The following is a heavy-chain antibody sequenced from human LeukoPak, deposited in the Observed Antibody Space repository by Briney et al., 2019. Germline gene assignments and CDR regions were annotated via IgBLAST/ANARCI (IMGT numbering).Heavy chain of an antibody. J-gene: IGHJ4*02. CDR2: IYYSGST. D-gene: IGHD3/OR15-3a*01. Sequence: PSETLSLTCTVSGVSISSTSYYWGWIRQPPGKGLEWIASIYYSGSTYYNPSLKSRVTISVDTSKNQFSLKLSSVTAADTAVYYCARQTGSGLFILPGGQGTLVTVSS. V-gene: IGHV4-39*01. CDR1: GVSISSTSYY. CDR3: ARQTGSGLFILP.